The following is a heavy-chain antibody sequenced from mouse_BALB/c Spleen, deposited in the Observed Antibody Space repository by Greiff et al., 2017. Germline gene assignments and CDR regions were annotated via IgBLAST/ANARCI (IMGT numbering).Heavy chain of an antibody. D-gene: IGHD1-1*01. V-gene: IGHV14-3*02. Sequence: EVKLQESGAELVKPGASVKLSCTASGFNIKDTYMHWVKQRPEQGLEWIGRIDPANGNTKYDPKFQGKATITADTSSNTAYLQLSSLTSEDTAVYYCGYYGYAMDYWGQGTSVTVSS. J-gene: IGHJ4*01. CDR2: IDPANGNT. CDR1: GFNIKDTY. CDR3: GYYGYAMDY.